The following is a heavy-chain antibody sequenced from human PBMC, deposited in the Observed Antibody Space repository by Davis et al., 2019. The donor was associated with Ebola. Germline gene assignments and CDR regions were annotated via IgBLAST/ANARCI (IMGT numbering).Heavy chain of an antibody. Sequence: GESLKISCAASGFTFSSYGMHWVRQATGKGLEWVSAIGTAGDTYYPGSVKGRFTISRENAKNSLYLQMNSLRAGDTAVYYCARGVAGRVRGVPWAMDVWGQGTTVTVSS. J-gene: IGHJ6*02. D-gene: IGHD3-10*01. CDR2: IGTAGDT. V-gene: IGHV3-13*01. CDR3: ARGVAGRVRGVPWAMDV. CDR1: GFTFSSYG.